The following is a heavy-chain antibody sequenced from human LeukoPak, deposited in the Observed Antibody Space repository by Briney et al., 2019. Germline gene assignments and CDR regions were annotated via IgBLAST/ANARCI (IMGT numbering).Heavy chain of an antibody. D-gene: IGHD4-23*01. CDR2: ISSSSSTI. CDR3: ARDIGTTVVPVHWFDP. J-gene: IGHJ5*02. Sequence: GGSLRLSCAASRFTFSSYSMNWVRQAPGKGLEWVSYISSSSSTIYYADSVKGRFTISRDNAKNSLYLQMSSLRAEDTAVYYCARDIGTTVVPVHWFDPWGQGTLVTVSS. V-gene: IGHV3-48*01. CDR1: RFTFSSYS.